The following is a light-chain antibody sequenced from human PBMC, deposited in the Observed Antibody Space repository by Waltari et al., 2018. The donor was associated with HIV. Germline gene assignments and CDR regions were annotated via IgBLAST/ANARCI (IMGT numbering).Light chain of an antibody. CDR2: GNS. Sequence: QSVLTQSPSASGAPGPRVTISCTGRSANIGAGYDVHWYQQLPGTAPKLLIYGNSNRPSGIPDRFSASKSGTSASLAITGLQAEDEADYYCQSYDSSLSGSVFGGGTKLTAL. J-gene: IGLJ2*01. CDR3: QSYDSSLSGSV. CDR1: SANIGAGYD. V-gene: IGLV1-40*01.